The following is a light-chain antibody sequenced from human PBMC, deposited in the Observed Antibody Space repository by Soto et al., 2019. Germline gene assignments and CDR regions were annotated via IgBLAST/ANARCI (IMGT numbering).Light chain of an antibody. Sequence: IVLTPSPGTLSLSPEESTTLSYRAIYMSSSSYLAWWQQQPRQAPRLLIYGADSRAAGVQDRFIGSGWGTVVTLTTNIREPDDFAVYYFXQEGNSPRTFGQGTKVDIK. J-gene: IGKJ1*01. CDR1: YMSSSSY. V-gene: IGKV3-20*01. CDR3: XQEGNSPRT. CDR2: GAD.